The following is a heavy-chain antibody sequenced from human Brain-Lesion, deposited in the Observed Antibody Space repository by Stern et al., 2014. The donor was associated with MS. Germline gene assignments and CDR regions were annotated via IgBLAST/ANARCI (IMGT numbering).Heavy chain of an antibody. D-gene: IGHD1-26*01. J-gene: IGHJ4*02. V-gene: IGHV1-24*01. CDR2: FGPEDGET. CDR3: ATLSPGAGGNYCRHFDY. CDR1: GYTLTELS. Sequence: VQLVESGAEVKKPGASVKVSCAVSGYTLTELSMHWVRQAPRKGLEWMGGFGPEDGETIYAQKFQGRVTMTEDTSTNTAYMELSSLRSEDTAVYYCATLSPGAGGNYCRHFDYWGQGTLVTVSS.